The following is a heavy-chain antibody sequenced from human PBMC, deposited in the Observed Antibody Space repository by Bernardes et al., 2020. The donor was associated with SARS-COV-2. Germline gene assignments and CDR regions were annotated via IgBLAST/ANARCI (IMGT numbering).Heavy chain of an antibody. Sequence: GGSLRLSCAASGFTFSNYWMSWVRQAPGKGLEWVANINQDGSENYYADSVKGRFTISRDNAKNSLYLQMNSLRAEDTAVYYCARDRPTYYYGSGSYYSYYYGMGVWGQGTTFTVSS. V-gene: IGHV3-7*03. D-gene: IGHD3-10*01. CDR3: ARDRPTYYYGSGSYYSYYYGMGV. CDR1: GFTFSNYW. CDR2: INQDGSEN. J-gene: IGHJ6*02.